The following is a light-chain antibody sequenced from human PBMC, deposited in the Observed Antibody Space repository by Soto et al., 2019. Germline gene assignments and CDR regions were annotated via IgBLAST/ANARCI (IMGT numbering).Light chain of an antibody. CDR1: QSVTTN. J-gene: IGKJ4*01. V-gene: IGKV3-15*01. Sequence: EVVMTQSPATLSVSPWERVTLSCRASQSVTTNLAWYQQKPGQAPRLLIYGASARATGIPGRFSGSGSGTEFTLTISSLQSEDFAVYHCQQYNNWPLTFGGGTKVEIK. CDR3: QQYNNWPLT. CDR2: GAS.